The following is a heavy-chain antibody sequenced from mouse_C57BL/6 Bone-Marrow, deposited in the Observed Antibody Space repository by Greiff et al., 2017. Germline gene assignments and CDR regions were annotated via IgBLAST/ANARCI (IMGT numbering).Heavy chain of an antibody. CDR3: ARGSNYFAY. CDR1: GYTFTSYW. CDR2: IYPGSGRT. Sequence: QVQLQQPGAELVKPGASVKMSCKASGYTFTSYWITWVKQRPGQGLAWSGDIYPGSGRTNYNEKVKSKATLTVDTSSSPYYLQRSMLSSEDSAVYYCARGSNYFAYWGQGTLVTVSA. V-gene: IGHV1-55*01. D-gene: IGHD2-5*01. J-gene: IGHJ3*01.